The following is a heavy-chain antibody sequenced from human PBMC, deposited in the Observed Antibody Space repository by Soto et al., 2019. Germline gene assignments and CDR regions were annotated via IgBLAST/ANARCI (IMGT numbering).Heavy chain of an antibody. Sequence: QVQLVQSGAEVKKPGASVKVSCKASGYTFTNYDINWVRQAPGQGLEWMGWISAYNGDTNYAQKLKGRVTMTTDTATSTAYMELRSLRSDDTAVYYCARSGLPDPVVVVGHTPFDPWGQGTLVNVSA. V-gene: IGHV1-18*01. CDR1: GYTFTNYD. CDR3: ARSGLPDPVVVVGHTPFDP. J-gene: IGHJ5*02. D-gene: IGHD2-15*01. CDR2: ISAYNGDT.